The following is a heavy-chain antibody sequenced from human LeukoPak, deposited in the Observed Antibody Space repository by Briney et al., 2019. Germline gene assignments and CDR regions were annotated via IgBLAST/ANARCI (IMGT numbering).Heavy chain of an antibody. CDR3: AKDLRLYYYGSGSYYYYMDV. V-gene: IGHV3-30*18. D-gene: IGHD3-10*01. Sequence: GGSLRLSCAASGFTFSSYGMHWVRQAPGKGLEWVAVISYDGSNKYYADSVKGRFTISRDNSKNTLYLQMNSLRAEDTAVYYCAKDLRLYYYGSGSYYYYMDVWGKGTTVTVSS. CDR2: ISYDGSNK. CDR1: GFTFSSYG. J-gene: IGHJ6*03.